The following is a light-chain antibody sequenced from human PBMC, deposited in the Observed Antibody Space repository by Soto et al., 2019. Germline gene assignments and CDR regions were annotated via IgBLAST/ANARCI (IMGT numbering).Light chain of an antibody. Sequence: SVLTQPPSASGTPWQRVIISCSGGSSNIGRNTVNWYQHLPGTAPRLLIYTNDQRPSGVPYRFSGSKSGTSASLAISGLQSEDEADYYSAAWDDTSSFVFGTGTKVTVL. CDR2: TND. CDR1: SSNIGRNT. CDR3: AAWDDTSSFV. V-gene: IGLV1-44*01. J-gene: IGLJ1*01.